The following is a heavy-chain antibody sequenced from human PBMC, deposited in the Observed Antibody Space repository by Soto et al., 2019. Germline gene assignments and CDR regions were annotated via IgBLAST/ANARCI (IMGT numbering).Heavy chain of an antibody. J-gene: IGHJ4*02. Sequence: VGSLRLSCSASGFTFSSYAMHWVRQAPGKGLEYVSAISSNGGSTYYADSVKGRFTISRDNSKNTLYLQMSSLRAEDTAVYYCVKPLPAAADLFDYWGQGTLVTVSS. CDR2: ISSNGGST. V-gene: IGHV3-64D*06. CDR1: GFTFSSYA. D-gene: IGHD6-13*01. CDR3: VKPLPAAADLFDY.